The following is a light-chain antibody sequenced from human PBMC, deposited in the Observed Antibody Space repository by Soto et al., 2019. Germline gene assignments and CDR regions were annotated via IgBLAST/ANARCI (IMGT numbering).Light chain of an antibody. CDR1: RSVSSY. CDR3: QQYNNWPPWT. CDR2: GAS. V-gene: IGKV3-11*01. Sequence: EIVLTQSPATLSLSPGESATLSCRATRSVSSYLAWYQQKPGQAPRLLIYGASNRATGIPDRFSGSGSGTDFTLTISRLEPEDFAVYYCQQYNNWPPWTFGQGTKVDIK. J-gene: IGKJ1*01.